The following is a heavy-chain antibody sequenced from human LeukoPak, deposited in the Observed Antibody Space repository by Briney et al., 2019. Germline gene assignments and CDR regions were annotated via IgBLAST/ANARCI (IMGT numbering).Heavy chain of an antibody. CDR3: AKSTGWYSSADY. CDR2: IGGSGGST. Sequence: GGSLRLSCAASGFTFSSYAMSWVRQAPGKGLEWVSGIGGSGGSTYYADSVKGRFTISRDNSKNTLYLQMSGLRAEDTAVYYCAKSTGWYSSADYWGQGTLVTVSS. CDR1: GFTFSSYA. J-gene: IGHJ4*02. D-gene: IGHD6-19*01. V-gene: IGHV3-23*01.